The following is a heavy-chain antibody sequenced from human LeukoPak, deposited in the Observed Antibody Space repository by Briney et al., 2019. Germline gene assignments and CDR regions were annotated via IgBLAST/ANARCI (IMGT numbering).Heavy chain of an antibody. Sequence: PGGSLRLSCAASGFTFSSYGMHWVRQAPGKGLEWVVVIWYDGSNKYYADSVKGRFTISRDNSKNTLYLQMNSLRAEDTAVYYCARATYSYGTYYYYGMDVWGQGTTVTVSS. J-gene: IGHJ6*02. D-gene: IGHD5-18*01. CDR2: IWYDGSNK. V-gene: IGHV3-33*01. CDR1: GFTFSSYG. CDR3: ARATYSYGTYYYYGMDV.